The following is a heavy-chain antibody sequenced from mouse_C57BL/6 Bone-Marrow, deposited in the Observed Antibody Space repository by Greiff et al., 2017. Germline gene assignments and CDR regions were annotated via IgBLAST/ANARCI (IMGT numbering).Heavy chain of an antibody. J-gene: IGHJ4*01. D-gene: IGHD1-1*01. CDR2: ISSGGSYT. Sequence: EVQVVESGGDLVKPGGSLKLSCAASGFTFSSYGMSWVRQTPAKRLEWVATISSGGSYTYYPDSVKGRFTISRDNAKNTLYLQMSSLKSEDTAMYYCARRDYSYAMDYWGQGTSVTVSS. CDR1: GFTFSSYG. V-gene: IGHV5-6*01. CDR3: ARRDYSYAMDY.